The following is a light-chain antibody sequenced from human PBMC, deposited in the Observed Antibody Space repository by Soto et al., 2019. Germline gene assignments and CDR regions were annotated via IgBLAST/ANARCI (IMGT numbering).Light chain of an antibody. J-gene: IGKJ4*01. V-gene: IGKV1-5*01. Sequence: DIQMNQSPASLSPSGGERVNITCRASQSISSWLAWYQQKPGKAPKLLIYDASSLESGVPSRFSGSGSGTEFTLTISSLQPDDFATYYCQQYNSYPLTFGGGTKVDIK. CDR1: QSISSW. CDR2: DAS. CDR3: QQYNSYPLT.